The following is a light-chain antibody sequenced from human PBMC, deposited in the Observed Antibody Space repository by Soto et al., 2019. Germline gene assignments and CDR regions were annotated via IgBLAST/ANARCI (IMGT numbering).Light chain of an antibody. CDR2: QTS. CDR1: QYINTR. CDR3: HQRQSWPRT. J-gene: IGKJ1*01. V-gene: IGKV3-11*01. Sequence: EIVLTKSPATLSSFQGDRVTLSCRASQYINTRLAWYQHRPGQAPRLLIYQTSLRAAGIPARFSASGSGTDFTLTISDVQPEDFALYYCHQRQSWPRTFGQGTIV.